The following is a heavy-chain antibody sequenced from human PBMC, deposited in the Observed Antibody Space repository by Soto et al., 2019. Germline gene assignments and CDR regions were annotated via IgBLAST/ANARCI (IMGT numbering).Heavy chain of an antibody. CDR2: IYYSGST. V-gene: IGHV4-39*01. D-gene: IGHD5-18*01. CDR3: ARHPEISGYSYGVIY. Sequence: SETLSLTCTVSGDSISSNNYYWGWIRQPPGKGLEWIGSIYYSGSTYYNPSLKSRVTISVDTSKNQFSLKLSSVTAADTAVYYCARHPEISGYSYGVIYWGQRTLVTVSS. CDR1: GDSISSNNYY. J-gene: IGHJ4*02.